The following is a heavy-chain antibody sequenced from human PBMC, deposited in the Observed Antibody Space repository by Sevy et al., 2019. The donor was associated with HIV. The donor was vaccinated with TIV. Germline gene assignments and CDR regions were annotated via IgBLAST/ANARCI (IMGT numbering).Heavy chain of an antibody. V-gene: IGHV4-59*13. CDR2: IYYSGST. D-gene: IGHD2-21*02. CDR1: GGSMTSYY. J-gene: IGHJ4*02. Sequence: SETLSLTCTVSGGSMTSYYWNWIRQPPGKGLEWIGYIYYSGSTNFNPSLKSQVTMSVDTSKNRFSLTLISVTAADTAVYHCARSVGTGNYFDYWGQGALVTVSS. CDR3: ARSVGTGNYFDY.